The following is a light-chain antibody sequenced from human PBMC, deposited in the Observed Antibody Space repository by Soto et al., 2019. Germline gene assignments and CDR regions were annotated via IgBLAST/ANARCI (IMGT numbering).Light chain of an antibody. CDR3: QQYNDLST. V-gene: IGKV1-5*03. Sequence: DIQMTQSPSTLSGSVGDRATITCRASQTISSWLAWYQQKPAKAPKLLIYKASTLESGVPSRFSGSGSGTEFTLTISSLQADDFATYYCQQYNDLSTFGGGTKVDIK. J-gene: IGKJ4*01. CDR1: QTISSW. CDR2: KAS.